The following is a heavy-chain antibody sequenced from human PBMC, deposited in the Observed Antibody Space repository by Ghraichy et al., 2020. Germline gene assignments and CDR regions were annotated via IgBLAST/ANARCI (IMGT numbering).Heavy chain of an antibody. CDR3: ASENYDILTGYYRALGTFDY. CDR2: ISGSGGST. J-gene: IGHJ4*02. CDR1: GFTFSSYA. D-gene: IGHD3-9*01. V-gene: IGHV3-23*01. Sequence: GESLNISCAASGFTFSSYAMSWVRQAPGKGLEWVSAISGSGGSTYYADSVKGRFTISRDNSKNTLYLQMNSLRAEDTAVYYCASENYDILTGYYRALGTFDYWGQGTLVTVSS.